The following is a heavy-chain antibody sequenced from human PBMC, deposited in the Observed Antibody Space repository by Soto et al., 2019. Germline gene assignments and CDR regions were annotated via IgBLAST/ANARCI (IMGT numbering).Heavy chain of an antibody. Sequence: QVQLVQSGADVKKPGSSVKVSCKASGGVFRNYAINWVRQAPGQGLEWRGGIIPVFGTADYPQKFQGRVTITADESTTTAYMELTCLKTEDTAVYFCARDRWGSYSFDSWGQGTLVTVAS. J-gene: IGHJ5*01. D-gene: IGHD1-26*01. CDR2: IIPVFGTA. CDR1: GGVFRNYA. V-gene: IGHV1-69*01. CDR3: ARDRWGSYSFDS.